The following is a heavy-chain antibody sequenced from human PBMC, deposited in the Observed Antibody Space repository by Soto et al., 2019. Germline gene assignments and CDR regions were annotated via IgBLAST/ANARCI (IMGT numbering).Heavy chain of an antibody. J-gene: IGHJ4*02. Sequence: QVQLVESGGGVVQPGRSLRLSCAASGFTFSSYAMQWVRQAPGKGLEWVAVISYDGSNKYYADSVKGRFTISRDNSKNTLYVQMNSLRADDTAVYYCASAKWELRFDYWGQGTLVTVSS. V-gene: IGHV3-30-3*01. CDR1: GFTFSSYA. CDR2: ISYDGSNK. D-gene: IGHD1-26*01. CDR3: ASAKWELRFDY.